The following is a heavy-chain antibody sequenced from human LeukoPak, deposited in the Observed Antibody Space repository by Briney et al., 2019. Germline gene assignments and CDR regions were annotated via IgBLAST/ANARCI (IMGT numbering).Heavy chain of an antibody. CDR2: INHSGST. CDR1: GGSFSGYY. J-gene: IGHJ6*02. V-gene: IGHV4-34*01. CDR3: ASPLANRPIYYYYGMDV. D-gene: IGHD1-14*01. Sequence: SETLSLTCAVYGGSFSGYYWSWIRQPPGKGLEWIGEINHSGSTNSNPSLKSRVTISVDTSKSQFSLKLSSVTAADTAVYYCASPLANRPIYYYYGMDVWGQGTTVTVSS.